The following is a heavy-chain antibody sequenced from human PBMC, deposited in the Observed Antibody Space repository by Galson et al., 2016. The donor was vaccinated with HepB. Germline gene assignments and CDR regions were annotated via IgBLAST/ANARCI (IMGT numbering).Heavy chain of an antibody. CDR1: GLTFNVYA. V-gene: IGHV3-23*01. CDR3: ARVPYGDHYYFDD. J-gene: IGHJ4*02. D-gene: IGHD4-17*01. Sequence: SLRLSCAGSGLTFNVYAMTWVRQAPGKGLEWLSSVSSGGANTFYADSVRGRFTISRDNARETVFLQMDSLGVDDTAVYYCARVPYGDHYYFDDWGQGTLVIVSS. CDR2: VSSGGANT.